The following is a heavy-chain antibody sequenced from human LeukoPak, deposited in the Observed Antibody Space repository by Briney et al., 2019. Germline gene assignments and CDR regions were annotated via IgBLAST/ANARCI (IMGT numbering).Heavy chain of an antibody. CDR3: ARRYYSGPFDY. Sequence: PSETLSLTCTVSGGSISSNNYYWVWIRQPPGKGLEWIGSIYYSGGAYYNPSLKSRVTISVDTSKNQFSLKLTSVTAADTAVYYCARRYYSGPFDYWGQGTLVTVSS. V-gene: IGHV4-39*01. CDR1: GGSISSNNYY. J-gene: IGHJ4*02. D-gene: IGHD3-10*01. CDR2: IYYSGGA.